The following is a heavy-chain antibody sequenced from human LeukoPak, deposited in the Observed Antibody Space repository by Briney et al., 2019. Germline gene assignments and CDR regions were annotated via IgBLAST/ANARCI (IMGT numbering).Heavy chain of an antibody. CDR1: GFTFKRYH. V-gene: IGHV3-23*01. CDR2: IHGGGTNT. CDR3: AKGERVLWVFDY. J-gene: IGHJ4*02. D-gene: IGHD1-26*01. Sequence: GGSLRLSCAASGFTFKRYHMSWVRQAPGKGLDGVSSIHGGGTNTYYADSVKGRFTISRDNSKNTLYLHMNSLRAEDTAVYYCAKGERVLWVFDYWGQGTLVTVSS.